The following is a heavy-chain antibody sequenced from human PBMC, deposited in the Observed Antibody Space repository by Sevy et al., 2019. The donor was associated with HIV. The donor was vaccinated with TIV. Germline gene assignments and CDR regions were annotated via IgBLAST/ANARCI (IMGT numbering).Heavy chain of an antibody. CDR1: GDSVSSNSAA. Sequence: SQTLSLTCAISGDSVSSNSAAWNWIRQSPSRGLEWLGRTYYRSKWYNDYAVSVKSRITINPDTSKKQFSLQLNTVTPEDTAVYYCARDPRRCSSRASHYYYYGMDVWGQGTTVTVSS. D-gene: IGHD6-6*01. J-gene: IGHJ6*02. CDR3: ARDPRRCSSRASHYYYYGMDV. V-gene: IGHV6-1*01. CDR2: TYYRSKWYN.